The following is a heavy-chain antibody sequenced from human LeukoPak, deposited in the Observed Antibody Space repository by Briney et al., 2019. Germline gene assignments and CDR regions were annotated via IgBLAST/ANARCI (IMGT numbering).Heavy chain of an antibody. D-gene: IGHD4-23*01. CDR1: GGSISSYY. Sequence: ETPSLTCTVSGGSISSYYWSWVRQAPGKGLEWVSGLNWNGGSTGYADSVKGRFTISRDNAKNSLYLQMSSLRAEDTALYHCARGGGNGLYYYMDVWGKGTTVTVSS. CDR2: LNWNGGST. CDR3: ARGGGNGLYYYMDV. V-gene: IGHV3-20*01. J-gene: IGHJ6*03.